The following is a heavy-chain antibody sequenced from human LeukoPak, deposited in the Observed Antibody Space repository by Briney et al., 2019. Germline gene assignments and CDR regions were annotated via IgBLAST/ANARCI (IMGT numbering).Heavy chain of an antibody. J-gene: IGHJ3*02. D-gene: IGHD1-26*01. CDR3: ARRPVGAIASDAFDI. V-gene: IGHV4-4*08. CDR1: GGSISSYY. Sequence: SETLSLTCSVSGGSISSYYWSWIRQPPGNGLEWIGYVSTNGNTNYNPSLKSRVTISVDTSKNQFSLKLSSVTAADTAVYYCARRPVGAIASDAFDIWGQGTMVTVSS. CDR2: VSTNGNT.